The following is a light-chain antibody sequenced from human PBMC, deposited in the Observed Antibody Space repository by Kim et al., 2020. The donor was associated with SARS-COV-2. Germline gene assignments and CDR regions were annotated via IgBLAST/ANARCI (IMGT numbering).Light chain of an antibody. CDR1: SSDVGTYDL. CDR3: CSYAGSRNV. Sequence: PGQSITISCTGTSSDVGTYDLVSWYQQHPGKAPTLLIYEVRKRPSGVSNRFSGSKSGNTASLAISGLQAEDEADYYCCSYAGSRNVFGTGTKVTVL. V-gene: IGLV2-23*02. CDR2: EVR. J-gene: IGLJ1*01.